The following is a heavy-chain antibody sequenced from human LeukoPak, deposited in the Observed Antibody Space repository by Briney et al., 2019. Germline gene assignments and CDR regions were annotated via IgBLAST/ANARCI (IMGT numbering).Heavy chain of an antibody. J-gene: IGHJ3*02. CDR3: ARFGPLTYYDFWSGYPGNAFDI. D-gene: IGHD3-3*01. Sequence: GASVKVSCKASGGTFSSYAISWVRQAPGQGLEWMGGIIPIFGTANYAQKFQGRVTITADESTSTAYMELSSLRSEDTAVYYCARFGPLTYYDFWSGYPGNAFDIWGQGTMVTVSS. V-gene: IGHV1-69*13. CDR1: GGTFSSYA. CDR2: IIPIFGTA.